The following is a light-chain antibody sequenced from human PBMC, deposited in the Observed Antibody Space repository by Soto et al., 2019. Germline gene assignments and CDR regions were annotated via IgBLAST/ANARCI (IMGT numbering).Light chain of an antibody. Sequence: PGERATLSCRASQSVSSNLAWYQQKPGQAPRLLIYGASTRATGIPARFTGSGSGTEFTLTISSLQSEDFAVYYCQQYNNWPLTFGGGTKVDIK. J-gene: IGKJ4*01. CDR3: QQYNNWPLT. V-gene: IGKV3-15*01. CDR2: GAS. CDR1: QSVSSN.